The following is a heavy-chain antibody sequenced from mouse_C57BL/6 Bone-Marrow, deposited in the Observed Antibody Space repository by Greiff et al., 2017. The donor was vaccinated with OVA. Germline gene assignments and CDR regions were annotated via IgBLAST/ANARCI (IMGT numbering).Heavy chain of an antibody. Sequence: EVHLVESGAELVRPGASVKLSCTASGINIKDDYMHWVKQRPEQGLEWIGWIDPENGDTEYASKFQGKATITVDTSSNTAYLQRSSLTSEDTAVYYCDGYYYWGQGTTLTVSS. CDR2: IDPENGDT. CDR3: DGYYY. CDR1: GINIKDDY. J-gene: IGHJ2*01. D-gene: IGHD2-3*01. V-gene: IGHV14-4*01.